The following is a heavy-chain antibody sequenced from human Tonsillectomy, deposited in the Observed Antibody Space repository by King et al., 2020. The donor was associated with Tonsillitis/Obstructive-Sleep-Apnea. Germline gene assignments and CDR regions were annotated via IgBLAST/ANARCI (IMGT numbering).Heavy chain of an antibody. V-gene: IGHV1-2*02. J-gene: IGHJ5*02. D-gene: IGHD4-11*01. Sequence: QLVQSGAEVKKPGASVKVSCKASGYTFTGYYMHWVRQAPGQGLEWMGWINPNSGGTNYAQKFQGRVTMTRDTSISTAYLELSRLRSDATAVYYCARDFDYSTYRGLFDPWGQGTLVTVSS. CDR1: GYTFTGYY. CDR3: ARDFDYSTYRGLFDP. CDR2: INPNSGGT.